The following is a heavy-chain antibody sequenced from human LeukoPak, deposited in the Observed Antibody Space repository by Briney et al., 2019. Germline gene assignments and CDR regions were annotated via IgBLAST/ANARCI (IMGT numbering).Heavy chain of an antibody. J-gene: IGHJ3*02. CDR2: ISSNSYYI. CDR3: AREAGYYHSSNRDAFDI. CDR1: GFTFSNYT. V-gene: IGHV3-21*01. D-gene: IGHD3-22*01. Sequence: PGGSLRLSCAASGFTFSNYTMNWVRQAPGKGLEWVSSISSNSYYIYYADSLRGRFTISRDNAKNSLYLQVNSLRAEDTAVYYCAREAGYYHSSNRDAFDIWGQGTMVTVSS.